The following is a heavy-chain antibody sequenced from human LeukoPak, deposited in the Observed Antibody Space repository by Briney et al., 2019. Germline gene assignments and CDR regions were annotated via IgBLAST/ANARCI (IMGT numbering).Heavy chain of an antibody. J-gene: IGHJ4*02. V-gene: IGHV4-39*01. CDR3: ASPYCSSTSCYDPFDY. CDR1: GGSISSSSYY. Sequence: SETLSLTCTVSGGSISSSSYYWGWIRQPPGKGLEWIGSIYYSGSTYYNPSLKSRVTISVDTSKNQFSLKLSSVTAADTAVYYCASPYCSSTSCYDPFDYWGQGTLVTVSS. CDR2: IYYSGST. D-gene: IGHD2-2*01.